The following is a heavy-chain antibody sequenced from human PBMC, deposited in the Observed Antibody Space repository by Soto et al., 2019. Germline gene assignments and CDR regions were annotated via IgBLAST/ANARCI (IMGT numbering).Heavy chain of an antibody. Sequence: QVQLVESGGGLVRPGGSLRLSCEASGFTFRDYYMTWFRQAPGKGLEWLSYIDSSTKYTNYADSVKGRFTISRDNAKNSLYLHMNSRRADDTAVYYCAREYYYTMDVWGQGTMVTVSS. J-gene: IGHJ6*02. V-gene: IGHV3-11*05. CDR1: GFTFRDYY. CDR3: AREYYYTMDV. CDR2: IDSSTKYT.